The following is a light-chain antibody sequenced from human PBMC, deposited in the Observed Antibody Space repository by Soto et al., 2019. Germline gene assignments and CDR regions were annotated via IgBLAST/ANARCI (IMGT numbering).Light chain of an antibody. V-gene: IGLV4-69*01. CDR3: QTWGTGFRV. CDR2: VNSDGSH. Sequence: QLVLSQLPSASASLGASVKLTCTLRRSHGNYAIAWHQHQPAKGPRYLMRVNSDGSHNNGDGVPDRFSGSSSGAERYLTISSLPAEDEADYYCQTWGTGFRVFGGGTKLTVL. CDR1: RSHGNYA. J-gene: IGLJ3*02.